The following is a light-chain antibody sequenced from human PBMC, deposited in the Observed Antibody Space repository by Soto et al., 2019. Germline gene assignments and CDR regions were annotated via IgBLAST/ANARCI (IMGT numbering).Light chain of an antibody. CDR2: EVT. CDR1: SSDVGSHSR. Sequence: QSALTQPAAVSGPPGQSITISCTGTSSDVGSHSRVSWIQHHPGKSPKLIIYEVTNRPSGVSSRFAGSKSGNTASLTISGLQAEDEADYYCTSFTSINTWVFGGGTKVTVL. CDR3: TSFTSINTWV. V-gene: IGLV2-14*01. J-gene: IGLJ3*02.